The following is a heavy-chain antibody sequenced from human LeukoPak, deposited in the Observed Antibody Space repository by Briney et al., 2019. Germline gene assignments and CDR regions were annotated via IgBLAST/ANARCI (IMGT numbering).Heavy chain of an antibody. CDR3: ATYSGYDGSSFDP. D-gene: IGHD5-12*01. Sequence: PSETLSLTCAVYGGSFSGYYWSWIRQPPGKGLEWIGEINHSGSTNYNPSLKSRVTISVDTSKNQFSLKLSSVTAEDTAVYYCATYSGYDGSSFDPWGQGTLVTVSS. V-gene: IGHV4-34*01. CDR2: INHSGST. CDR1: GGSFSGYY. J-gene: IGHJ5*02.